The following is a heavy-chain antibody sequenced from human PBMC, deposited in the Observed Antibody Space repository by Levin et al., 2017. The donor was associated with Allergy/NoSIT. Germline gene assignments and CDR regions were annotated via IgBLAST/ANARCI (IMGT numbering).Heavy chain of an antibody. CDR2: IYPGDSDT. J-gene: IGHJ6*03. D-gene: IGHD2/OR15-2a*01. Sequence: KVSCQGSGYSFTSYWIGWVRQPPGKGLEWMGIIYPGDSDTRYSPSFQGRVTISADKSISTAYLQWSSLKASDTAIYYCARRSTRDYEYNMDVWGKGTTVTVSS. CDR1: GYSFTSYW. CDR3: ARRSTRDYEYNMDV. V-gene: IGHV5-51*01.